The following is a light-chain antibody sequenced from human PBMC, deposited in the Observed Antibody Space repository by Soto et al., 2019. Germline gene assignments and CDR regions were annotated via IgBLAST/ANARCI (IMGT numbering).Light chain of an antibody. CDR2: EVS. Sequence: QSALTQPPSASGSPGQSVTISCTGTSSDVGGYKFVSWYQQHPGKAPKLLIFEVSRRPSGVPDRFSGSKFGNTASLTVSGLQAEDEADYYCSSYAGNNNVVFGGGTKLTVL. CDR3: SSYAGNNNVV. V-gene: IGLV2-8*01. CDR1: SSDVGGYKF. J-gene: IGLJ2*01.